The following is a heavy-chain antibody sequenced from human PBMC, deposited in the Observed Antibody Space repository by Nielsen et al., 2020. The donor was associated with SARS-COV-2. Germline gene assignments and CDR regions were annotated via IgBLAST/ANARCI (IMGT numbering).Heavy chain of an antibody. CDR1: GYTFTSYA. V-gene: IGHV7-4-1*02. CDR3: ARDPHAPANYYYYYGMDV. Sequence: ASVKVSCKASGYTFTSYAMNWVRQAPGQGLEWMGWINTNTGNPTYAQGFTGRFVFSLDTSVSTAYLQISSLKAEDTAVYYCARDPHAPANYYYYYGMDVWGQGTTVTVSS. CDR2: INTNTGNP. J-gene: IGHJ6*02.